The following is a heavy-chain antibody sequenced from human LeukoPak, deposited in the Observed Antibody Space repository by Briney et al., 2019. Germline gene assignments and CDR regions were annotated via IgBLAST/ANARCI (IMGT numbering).Heavy chain of an antibody. CDR3: ARGGTTGPETYNWFDP. Sequence: SETLSLTCTVSGGSISSGGYYWSWIRQHPGKGLEWIGEINHSGSTNYNPSLKSRVTISVDTSKNQFSLKLSSVTAADTAVYYCARGGTTGPETYNWFDPWGQGTLVTVSS. J-gene: IGHJ5*02. D-gene: IGHD1-1*01. V-gene: IGHV4-39*07. CDR2: INHSGST. CDR1: GGSISSGGYY.